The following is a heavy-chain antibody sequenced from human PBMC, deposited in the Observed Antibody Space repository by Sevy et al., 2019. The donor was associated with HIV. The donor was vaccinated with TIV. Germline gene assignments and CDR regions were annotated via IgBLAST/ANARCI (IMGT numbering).Heavy chain of an antibody. CDR3: ARDTGYCSSTSCYRGDYFDY. D-gene: IGHD2-2*02. CDR2: IKEDGSEK. J-gene: IGHJ4*02. Sequence: GGSLRLSCAASGFTFSGNWMSWVRQAPGKGLEWVADIKEDGSEKYYVDSVKGRFTMSRDNAKKSLYLQMNNLRAEDTAVYYCARDTGYCSSTSCYRGDYFDYWGQGTLVTVSS. CDR1: GFTFSGNW. V-gene: IGHV3-7*01.